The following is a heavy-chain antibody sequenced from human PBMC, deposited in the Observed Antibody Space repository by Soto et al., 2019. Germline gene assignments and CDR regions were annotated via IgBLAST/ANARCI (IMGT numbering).Heavy chain of an antibody. CDR2: ISYDGSNK. V-gene: IGHV3-30*18. CDR1: GFTFSSYG. Sequence: GGSLRLSCAASGFTFSSYGMHWVRQAPGKGLEWEAVISYDGSNKYYADSVKGRFTISRDNSKNTLYLQMNSLRAEDTAVYYCAKSKSDDFWSGYYYYYYGMDVWGQGTTVTVSS. CDR3: AKSKSDDFWSGYYYYYYGMDV. J-gene: IGHJ6*02. D-gene: IGHD3-3*01.